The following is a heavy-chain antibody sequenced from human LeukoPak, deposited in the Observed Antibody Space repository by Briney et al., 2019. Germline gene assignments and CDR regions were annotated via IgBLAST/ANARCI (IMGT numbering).Heavy chain of an antibody. CDR3: AREGMVRGYYYYMDV. CDR1: GGSITSYY. Sequence: SETLSLTCTVSGGSITSYYWSWIRQPPGKGLEWIGHIYYSGSTDYNPSLKSRVTTSVDTSMNQFSLKLSSVTAADTAVYYCAREGMVRGYYYYMDVWGKGTTVTVSS. D-gene: IGHD3-10*01. J-gene: IGHJ6*03. CDR2: IYYSGST. V-gene: IGHV4-59*01.